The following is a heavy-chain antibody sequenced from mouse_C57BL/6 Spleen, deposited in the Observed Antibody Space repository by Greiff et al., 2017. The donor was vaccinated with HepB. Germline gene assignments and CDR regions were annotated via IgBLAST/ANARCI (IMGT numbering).Heavy chain of an antibody. Sequence: QVQLQQPGAELVMPGASVKLSCKASGYTFTSYWMHWVKQRPGQGLEWIGEIDPSDSYTNYNQKFKGKSTLTVDKSSGTAYMQLSSLTSEDSAVYYCARSITTVVMDYWGQGTSVTVSS. CDR2: IDPSDSYT. V-gene: IGHV1-69*01. CDR1: GYTFTSYW. J-gene: IGHJ4*01. D-gene: IGHD1-1*01. CDR3: ARSITTVVMDY.